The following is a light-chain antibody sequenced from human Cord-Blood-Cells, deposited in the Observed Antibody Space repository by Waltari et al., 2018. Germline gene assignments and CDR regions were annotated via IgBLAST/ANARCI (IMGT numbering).Light chain of an antibody. CDR1: SSDVGGYNY. Sequence: QSALTQPPSASGSPGQSVTISCTGTSSDVGGYNYVSWYQQHPGKAPKLIIYEVSKRPSGVPDRFSGSKSGNTASLTVSGHQAEDEADYYCSSYAGSNSYVFGTGTKVTVL. CDR2: EVS. CDR3: SSYAGSNSYV. J-gene: IGLJ1*01. V-gene: IGLV2-8*01.